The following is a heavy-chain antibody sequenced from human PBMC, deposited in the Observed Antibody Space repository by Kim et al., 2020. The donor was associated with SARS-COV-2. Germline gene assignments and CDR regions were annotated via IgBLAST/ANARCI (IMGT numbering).Heavy chain of an antibody. Sequence: SVKVSCKASGGTFSSYAISWVRQAPGQGLEWMGGIIPIFGTANYAQKFQGRVTITADESTSTAYMELSSLRSEDTAVYYCARGELNYYGSGSWENYFDYWGQGTLVTVSS. CDR3: ARGELNYYGSGSWENYFDY. CDR2: IIPIFGTA. V-gene: IGHV1-69*13. D-gene: IGHD3-10*01. CDR1: GGTFSSYA. J-gene: IGHJ4*02.